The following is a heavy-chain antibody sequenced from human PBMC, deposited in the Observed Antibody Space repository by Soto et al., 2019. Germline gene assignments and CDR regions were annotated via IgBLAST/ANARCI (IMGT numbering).Heavy chain of an antibody. Sequence: QVHLVQSGAEVKKPGASVKVSCKGSGYAFTTYGITWVRQAPGQGLERMGWISAHNGNTNYAQELQGRVTVTRDTSTSTAYRELRSLRSDDTAGYYCARGRYGDYWGQGALVTVSS. CDR2: ISAHNGNT. D-gene: IGHD1-1*01. V-gene: IGHV1-18*01. J-gene: IGHJ4*02. CDR3: ARGRYGDY. CDR1: GYAFTTYG.